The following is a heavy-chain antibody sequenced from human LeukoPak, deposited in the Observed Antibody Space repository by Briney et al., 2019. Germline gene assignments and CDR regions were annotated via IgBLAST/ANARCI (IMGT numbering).Heavy chain of an antibody. D-gene: IGHD2-15*01. J-gene: IGHJ5*02. CDR2: INHSGST. V-gene: IGHV4-39*07. CDR3: ARGKIVGDWFDP. CDR1: GGSISSSSYY. Sequence: ETLSLTCTVSGGSISSSSYYWGWIRQPPGKGLEWIGEINHSGSTNYNPSLKSRVTISVDTSKNQFSLKLSSVTAADTAVYYCARGKIVGDWFDPWGQGTLVTVSS.